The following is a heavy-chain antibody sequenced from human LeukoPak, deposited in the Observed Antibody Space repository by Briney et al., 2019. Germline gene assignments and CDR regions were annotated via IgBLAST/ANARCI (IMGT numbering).Heavy chain of an antibody. CDR3: ARGEEGYCSGGSCGPIDP. Sequence: SETLSLTCAVYGGSFSGYYWSWIRQPPGKGLEWIGEINHSGSTNYNPSLKSRVTISVDTSKNQFSLKLSSVTAADTAVYYCARGEEGYCSGGSCGPIDPWGQGTLVTVSS. CDR2: INHSGST. CDR1: GGSFSGYY. V-gene: IGHV4-34*01. D-gene: IGHD2-15*01. J-gene: IGHJ5*02.